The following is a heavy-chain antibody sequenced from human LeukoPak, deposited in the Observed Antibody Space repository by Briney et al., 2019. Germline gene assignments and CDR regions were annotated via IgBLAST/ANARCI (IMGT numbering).Heavy chain of an antibody. CDR1: GFTFSSYG. V-gene: IGHV3-30*03. D-gene: IGHD3-10*01. J-gene: IGHJ4*02. Sequence: GGSLRLSCAASGFTFSSYGMHWVRQAPGKGLEWVAVISYDGSNKYYADSVKGRFTISRDNSKNTLYLQMNSLRAEDTAVYYCARDIFSYGSGSYYNYWGQGTLVTVSS. CDR2: ISYDGSNK. CDR3: ARDIFSYGSGSYYNY.